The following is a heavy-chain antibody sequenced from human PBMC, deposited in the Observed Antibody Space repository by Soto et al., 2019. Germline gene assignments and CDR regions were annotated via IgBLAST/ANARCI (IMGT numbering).Heavy chain of an antibody. D-gene: IGHD1-20*01. CDR2: ISYDGSNK. CDR1: GFTFSSYA. Sequence: GGSVRLSCAASGFTFSSYAMHWVRQAPGKGLEWVAVISYDGSNKYYADSVKGRFTISRDNSKNTLYLQMNSLRAEDTAVYYCARGRYLSFKYYYYYGMDVWGQGTTVTVSS. J-gene: IGHJ6*02. CDR3: ARGRYLSFKYYYYYGMDV. V-gene: IGHV3-30-3*01.